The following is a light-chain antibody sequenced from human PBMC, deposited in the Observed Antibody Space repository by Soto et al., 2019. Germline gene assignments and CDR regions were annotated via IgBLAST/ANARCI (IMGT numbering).Light chain of an antibody. CDR1: QSVSSY. CDR3: QQRRDWPLT. Sequence: EIVLTQSPATLSLSPGERATLSCRASQSVSSYLAWYQQKPGQAPRLLISDASNRATGIPARFSGSGSGTDFTLPVSSLAPEDFAVYYCQQRRDWPLTFGGGTKVEI. CDR2: DAS. J-gene: IGKJ4*01. V-gene: IGKV3-11*01.